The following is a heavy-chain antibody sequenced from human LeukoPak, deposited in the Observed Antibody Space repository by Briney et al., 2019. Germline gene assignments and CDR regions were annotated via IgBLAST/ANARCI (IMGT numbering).Heavy chain of an antibody. CDR2: ISSNGDNT. J-gene: IGHJ4*02. CDR3: VRGTGY. V-gene: IGHV3-64D*06. CDR1: GFTFSTYV. Sequence: PGGSLRLSCAASGFTFSTYVMHWVRQAPGKGLEYVSAISSNGDNTYYADSVKGRFTISRDNSKNTLHLQMSSLRADDTAVYYCVRGTGYWGQGTLVTVSS.